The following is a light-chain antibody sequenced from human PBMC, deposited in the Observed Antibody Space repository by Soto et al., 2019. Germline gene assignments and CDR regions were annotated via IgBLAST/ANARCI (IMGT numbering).Light chain of an antibody. CDR2: DAS. V-gene: IGKV3-11*01. J-gene: IGKJ5*01. CDR3: QQRSNWPSIT. CDR1: QSVSSY. Sequence: EIVWTQSPATLSLSPGERATLSCRSSQSVSSYLAWYQQKPGQAPRLLIYDASNRATGIPARFSGSGSGTDFTLTINSLEPEDFAVYYCQQRSNWPSITFGQGTRLEI.